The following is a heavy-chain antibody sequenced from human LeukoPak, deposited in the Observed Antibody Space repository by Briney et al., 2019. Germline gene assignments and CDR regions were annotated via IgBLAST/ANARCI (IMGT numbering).Heavy chain of an antibody. D-gene: IGHD5-24*01. CDR1: GFTFSSYS. CDR2: IKQDGSEK. CDR3: ARVRRDGSWGFDY. Sequence: PGGSLRLSCAASGFTFSSYSMNWVRQAPGKGLEWVANIKQDGSEKYYVDSVKGRFTISRDNAKNSLYLQMNSLRAEDTAVYYYARVRRDGSWGFDYWGQGTLVTVSS. V-gene: IGHV3-7*01. J-gene: IGHJ4*02.